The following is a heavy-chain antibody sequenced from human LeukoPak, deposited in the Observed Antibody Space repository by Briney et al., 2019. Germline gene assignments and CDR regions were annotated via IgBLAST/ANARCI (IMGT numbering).Heavy chain of an antibody. CDR3: GRDFVSDAKARFDS. V-gene: IGHV3-48*03. J-gene: IGHJ4*02. CDR2: ISGSGTSI. CDR1: GFTFSNYE. D-gene: IGHD3-16*01. Sequence: GGSLRLSCAASGFTFSNYEINWVRQAPGRGLEWISYISGSGTSIYHANSVKGRFTISRDNSKNTLYLQMNSLRPQDTAMYYCGRDFVSDAKARFDSWGQGTLVTVSS.